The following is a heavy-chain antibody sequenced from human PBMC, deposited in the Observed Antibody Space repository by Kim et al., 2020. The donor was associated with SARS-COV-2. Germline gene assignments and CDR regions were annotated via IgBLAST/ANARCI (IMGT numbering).Heavy chain of an antibody. CDR3: TREGIGGIAFDL. Sequence: IYYADSVRGRFTVSRDDAKQSLFLQMNSLTEEDTGVYFCTREGIGGIAFDLWGQGTTVTVSS. D-gene: IGHD3-10*01. CDR2: I. V-gene: IGHV3-11*04. J-gene: IGHJ3*01.